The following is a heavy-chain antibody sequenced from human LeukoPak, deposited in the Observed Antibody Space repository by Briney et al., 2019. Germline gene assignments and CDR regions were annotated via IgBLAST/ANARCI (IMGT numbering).Heavy chain of an antibody. Sequence: GGSLRLSCAASGFTFDDYGMSWVRQAPGKGVEWVSGINWYGGSTVYADSVKGRFTISRDNAKNSLYLQMNSLRAEDTALYYCARDRSYDILTGYAFDYWGQGTLVTVSS. CDR3: ARDRSYDILTGYAFDY. J-gene: IGHJ4*02. CDR2: INWYGGST. CDR1: GFTFDDYG. D-gene: IGHD3-9*01. V-gene: IGHV3-20*04.